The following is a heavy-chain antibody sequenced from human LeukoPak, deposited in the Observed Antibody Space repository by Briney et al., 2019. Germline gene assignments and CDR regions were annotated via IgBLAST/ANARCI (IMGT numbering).Heavy chain of an antibody. Sequence: SVKVSCKASGYTFTSYGISWVRQAPGQGLEWLGGIIVIFGTPNYPQKFHGRVTITADESTSTVYRELSSLRSEDTAMCYCAKDVDSSMVTNWFDSGGQGTLVTASS. J-gene: IGHJ5*01. CDR3: AKDVDSSMVTNWFDS. CDR1: GYTFTSYG. CDR2: IIVIFGTP. V-gene: IGHV1-69*13. D-gene: IGHD5-18*01.